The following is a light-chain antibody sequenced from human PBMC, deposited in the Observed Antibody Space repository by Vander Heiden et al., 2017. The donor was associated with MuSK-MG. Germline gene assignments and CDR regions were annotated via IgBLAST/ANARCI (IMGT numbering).Light chain of an antibody. Sequence: EIVLTQSPGTLSLSPGERATLSCRTSQSVTSSYLAWDQQKPGQAPRLLIYGSSSRSTGIPDRSSGSGSGTDFTLTISRLEPEDFAGDDGQHYETFGAGTKVEIK. V-gene: IGKV3-20*01. J-gene: IGKJ4*01. CDR3: QHYET. CDR2: GSS. CDR1: QSVTSSY.